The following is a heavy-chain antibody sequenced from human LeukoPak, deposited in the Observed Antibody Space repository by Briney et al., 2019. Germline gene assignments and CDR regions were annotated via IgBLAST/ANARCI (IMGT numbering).Heavy chain of an antibody. V-gene: IGHV4-31*03. J-gene: IGHJ5*02. Sequence: SETLSLTCTVSGGSITSGSYYWSWIRQHPGKGLEWIGYIYYSGSTYYNPSLKSRVTISIDTSKNQFSLKLTSVTDADKAVYYCARDRVRGTITYAGFDPWGQGTLVTVSS. D-gene: IGHD3-10*01. CDR2: IYYSGST. CDR1: GGSITSGSYY. CDR3: ARDRVRGTITYAGFDP.